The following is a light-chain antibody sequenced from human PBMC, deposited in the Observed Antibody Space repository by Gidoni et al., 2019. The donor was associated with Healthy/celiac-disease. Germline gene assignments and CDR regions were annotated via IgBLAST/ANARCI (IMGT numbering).Light chain of an antibody. CDR1: QDISNY. CDR3: QQYDNLPVT. V-gene: IGKV1-33*01. J-gene: IGKJ4*01. CDR2: DAS. Sequence: LHMTQSPSSLSASVGDRVTITCQASQDISNYLNWYQQKPGKAPKLLIYDASNLETGVPSRFSGSGSGTDFTFTISSLQPEDIATYYCQQYDNLPVTFGGGTKVEIK.